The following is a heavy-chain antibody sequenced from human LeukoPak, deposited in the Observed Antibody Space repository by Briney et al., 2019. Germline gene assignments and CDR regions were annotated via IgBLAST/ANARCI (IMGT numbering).Heavy chain of an antibody. CDR2: INPNSGGT. CDR1: GYTFTGYY. J-gene: IGHJ4*02. V-gene: IGHV1-2*02. D-gene: IGHD3-10*01. Sequence: GASVKVSCKASGYTFTGYYMHWVRQAPGQGLEWMGWINPNSGGTNYAQNLQGRVTMTTDTSTSTAYMELRSLRSDDTAVYYCARDLTYGSGSYYFAYWGQGTLVTVSS. CDR3: ARDLTYGSGSYYFAY.